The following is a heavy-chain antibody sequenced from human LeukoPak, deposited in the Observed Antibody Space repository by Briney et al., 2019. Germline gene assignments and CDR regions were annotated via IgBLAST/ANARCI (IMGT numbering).Heavy chain of an antibody. D-gene: IGHD3-22*01. CDR3: ARDIIHSSGLPNY. J-gene: IGHJ4*02. Sequence: GGSLRLSCAATGFTFSSYWMSWVRQAPGKGLEWVANIKEDGSEKYYVDSVKGRFTISRDNAKNSLYLQMNSLRAEDTAVYYCARDIIHSSGLPNYWGQGTLVTVSS. V-gene: IGHV3-7*01. CDR2: IKEDGSEK. CDR1: GFTFSSYW.